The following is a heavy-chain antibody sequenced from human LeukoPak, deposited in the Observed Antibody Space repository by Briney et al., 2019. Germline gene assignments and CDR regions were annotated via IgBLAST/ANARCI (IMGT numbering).Heavy chain of an antibody. V-gene: IGHV1-3*01. J-gene: IGHJ3*02. CDR2: INAGNGNT. CDR1: GYTFTSYA. CDR3: ASLLRQQLVPFSDAFDI. Sequence: ASVTVSCKASGYTFTSYAMHWVRQAPGQRLEWMGWINAGNGNTKYSQKFQGRVTITRDTSASTAYMELSSLRSEDTAVYYCASLLRQQLVPFSDAFDIWGQGTMVTVSS. D-gene: IGHD6-13*01.